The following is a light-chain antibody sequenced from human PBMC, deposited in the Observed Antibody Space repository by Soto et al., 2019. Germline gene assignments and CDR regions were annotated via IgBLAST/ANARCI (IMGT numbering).Light chain of an antibody. CDR2: DAS. Sequence: ILMTQSPATLSVSPGERATLSCRASQSVSNNLAWYQQKPGQAPRLLIYDASTRATGIPARFSGSGSGTEFTLPIGGLQSEDFAGYYCQQYNNWPPWTFGQGTKVEIK. V-gene: IGKV3-15*01. CDR3: QQYNNWPPWT. CDR1: QSVSNN. J-gene: IGKJ1*01.